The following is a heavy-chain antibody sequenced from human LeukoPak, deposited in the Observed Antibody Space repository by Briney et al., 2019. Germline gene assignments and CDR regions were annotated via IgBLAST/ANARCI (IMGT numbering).Heavy chain of an antibody. CDR2: IWYDGSNK. CDR1: GFTFSSYG. D-gene: IGHD5-24*01. V-gene: IGHV3-33*01. CDR3: ARDVEPPAVPPSLDY. J-gene: IGHJ4*02. Sequence: SGGSLRLSCAASGFTFSSYGMHWVRQAPGKGLEWVAVIWYDGSNKYYADSVKGRFTISRDNSKNTLYLQMNSLRAEDTAVYYCARDVEPPAVPPSLDYWGQGTLVTVSS.